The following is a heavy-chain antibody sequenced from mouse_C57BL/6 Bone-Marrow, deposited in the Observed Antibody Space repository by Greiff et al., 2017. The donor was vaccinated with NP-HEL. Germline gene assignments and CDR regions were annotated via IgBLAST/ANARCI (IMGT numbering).Heavy chain of an antibody. CDR3: ARIDTTVVAPYWYFDV. D-gene: IGHD1-1*01. CDR1: GFSLSTFGMG. Sequence: QVTLKVSGPGILQPSQTLSLTCSFSGFSLSTFGMGVGWIRQPSGKGLEWLAHIWWDDDKYYNPALKSRLTISKDTSKNQVFLKIANVDTADTATYYCARIDTTVVAPYWYFDVWGTGTTVTVSS. J-gene: IGHJ1*03. V-gene: IGHV8-8*01. CDR2: IWWDDDK.